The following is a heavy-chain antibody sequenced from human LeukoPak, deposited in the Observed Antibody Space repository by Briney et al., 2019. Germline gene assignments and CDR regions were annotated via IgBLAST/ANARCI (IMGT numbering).Heavy chain of an antibody. CDR2: IKQDGSEK. D-gene: IGHD3-22*01. J-gene: IGHJ4*02. V-gene: IGHV3-7*01. CDR1: GFTFSSYW. CDR3: ARDNYDISGYYAFDC. Sequence: GGSLRLSCAASGFTFSSYWMSWVRQAPGKGLEWVANIKQDGSEKYYVDSVKGRFTISRDNAKNSLYLQMNSLRVEDTATYYCARDNYDISGYYAFDCWGQGTLVTVSA.